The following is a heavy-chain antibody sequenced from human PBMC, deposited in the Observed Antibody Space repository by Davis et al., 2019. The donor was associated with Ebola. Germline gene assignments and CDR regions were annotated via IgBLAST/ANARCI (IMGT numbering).Heavy chain of an antibody. CDR2: IYTSGST. CDR1: GGLFSAYY. J-gene: IGHJ4*02. V-gene: IGHV4-4*07. CDR3: VRESHPRSMAVTTFDY. D-gene: IGHD4-11*01. Sequence: SETLSLTCAVHGGLFSAYYWSWIRQPAGTGLEWIGRIYTSGSTNYNPSLKSRVSISVDTSKNQFSLRLTSMTAADTAMYYCVRESHPRSMAVTTFDYWGQGTLVTVSS.